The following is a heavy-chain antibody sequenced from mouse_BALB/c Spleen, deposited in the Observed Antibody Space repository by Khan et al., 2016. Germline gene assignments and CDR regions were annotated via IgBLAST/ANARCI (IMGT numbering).Heavy chain of an antibody. CDR1: GFTFSSYA. V-gene: IGHV5-6-5*01. CDR3: AREGNAMDY. CDR2: ISSGGST. J-gene: IGHJ4*01. Sequence: VESGGGLVKPGGSLKLSCAASGFTFSSYAMSWVRQTPEKRLHWVASISSGGSTYYPDSVKGRFTISRDNARNILYLQMSSLRSEDTAMYYCAREGNAMDYWGQGTSVTVSS.